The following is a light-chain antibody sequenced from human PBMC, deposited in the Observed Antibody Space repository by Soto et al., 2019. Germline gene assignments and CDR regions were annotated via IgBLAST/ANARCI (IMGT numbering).Light chain of an antibody. CDR3: QQYGGSPLVT. CDR2: GAS. CDR1: QSVNSNY. J-gene: IGKJ4*01. Sequence: EVVLTQSPGTLSLSPGERATLSCRASQSVNSNYLAWYQQKPGQAPRLLISGASSRATGIPDRFSGSGSGRDVTLTISRLEPEDFAVYYCQQYGGSPLVTFGGGTKVELK. V-gene: IGKV3-20*01.